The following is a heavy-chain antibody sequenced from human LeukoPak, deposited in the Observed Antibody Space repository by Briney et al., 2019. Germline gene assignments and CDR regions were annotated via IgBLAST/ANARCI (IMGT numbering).Heavy chain of an antibody. V-gene: IGHV1-2*04. Sequence: ASVEVSCKASGNTFTGYYMHWVRQAPGQGLEWMGWINPNSGGTNYAQKFQGWVTMTRDTSISTAYMELSRLRSDDTAVYYCARWGSQQLVPPSGMDVWGQGTTVTVSS. CDR1: GNTFTGYY. CDR2: INPNSGGT. D-gene: IGHD6-13*01. J-gene: IGHJ6*02. CDR3: ARWGSQQLVPPSGMDV.